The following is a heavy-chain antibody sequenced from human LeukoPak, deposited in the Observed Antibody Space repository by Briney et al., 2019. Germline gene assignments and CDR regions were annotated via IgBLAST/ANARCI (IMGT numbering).Heavy chain of an antibody. CDR1: GGSISSSNYY. D-gene: IGHD6-6*01. CDR2: LYYSGST. V-gene: IGHV4-39*01. J-gene: IGHJ4*02. Sequence: PSGTLSLTCTVSGGSISSSNYYWGWIRQPPGKGLEWIGSLYYSGSTYYNPSLKSRVTISVDTSKNQFSLKLSSVTAADTAVCYCARHGGLSIAAHFDYWGQGTLVTVSS. CDR3: ARHGGLSIAAHFDY.